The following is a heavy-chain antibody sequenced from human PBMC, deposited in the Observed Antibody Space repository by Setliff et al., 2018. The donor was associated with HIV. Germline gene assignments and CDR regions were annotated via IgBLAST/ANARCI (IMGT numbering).Heavy chain of an antibody. CDR2: TYYSGST. J-gene: IGHJ6*03. CDR1: GGSISSYY. CDR3: ARGGRQEIYYYYYMDV. Sequence: SETLSLTCTVSGGSISSYYWSWVRQPPGKGLEWIGYTYYSGSTNYNPSLKSRVTISVDTSKNQFSLKLSSVTAADTAVYYCARGGRQEIYYYYYMDVWGKGTTVTVSS. V-gene: IGHV4-59*12.